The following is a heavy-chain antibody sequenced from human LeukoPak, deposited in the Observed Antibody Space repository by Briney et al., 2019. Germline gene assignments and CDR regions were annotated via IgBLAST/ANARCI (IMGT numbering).Heavy chain of an antibody. J-gene: IGHJ4*02. D-gene: IGHD2-2*01. CDR2: ISDDGNNK. CDR1: GFTFSSYV. V-gene: IGHV3-30-3*01. CDR3: ARDKCSSTSCYLFDY. Sequence: GRSLRLSCAASGFTFSSYVMHWLRQAPGQGLEWVAVISDDGNNKYYADSVKGRFTISRDNSKITLYLQMNSLRAEDTAVYYCARDKCSSTSCYLFDYWGQGTLVTVSS.